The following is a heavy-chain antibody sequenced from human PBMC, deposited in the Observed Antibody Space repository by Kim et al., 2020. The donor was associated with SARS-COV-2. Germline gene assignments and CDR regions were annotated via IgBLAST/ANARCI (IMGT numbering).Heavy chain of an antibody. CDR2: GST. CDR3: ARRGYSYRN. D-gene: IGHD5-18*01. V-gene: IGHV4-34*01. Sequence: GSTNYNPSLKSRVTISVDTSKNQFSLKLSSVTAADTAVYYCARRGYSYRNWGQGTLVTVSS. J-gene: IGHJ4*02.